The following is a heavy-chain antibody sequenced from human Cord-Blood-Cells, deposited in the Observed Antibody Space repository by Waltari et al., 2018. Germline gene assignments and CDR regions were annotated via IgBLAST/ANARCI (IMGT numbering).Heavy chain of an antibody. J-gene: IGHJ6*02. CDR2: INPNSGGT. D-gene: IGHD7-27*01. CDR3: ARDSSTGDYYYYYGMDV. Sequence: QVQLVQSGAEVKKPGASVKVSCKASGYTFTSYYMHWVRQAPGQGLEWMGWINPNSGGTNYAQKFQGWVTMTRDTSISTAYMELSRLRSDDTAVYYCARDSSTGDYYYYYGMDVWGQGTTVTVSS. CDR1: GYTFTSYY. V-gene: IGHV1-2*04.